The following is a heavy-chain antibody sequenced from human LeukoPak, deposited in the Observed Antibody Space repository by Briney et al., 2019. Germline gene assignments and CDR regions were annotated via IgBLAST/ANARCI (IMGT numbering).Heavy chain of an antibody. D-gene: IGHD1-7*01. Sequence: PGGSLRLSCAASGFTFSDYYMSWIRQAPGKGVEGVSYISSSGSTIYYADSVKGRFTISRDNAKNSLYLQMNSLRAEDTAVYYCARTYWNYDNWFDPWGQGTLVTVSS. J-gene: IGHJ5*02. CDR1: GFTFSDYY. CDR3: ARTYWNYDNWFDP. V-gene: IGHV3-11*04. CDR2: ISSSGSTI.